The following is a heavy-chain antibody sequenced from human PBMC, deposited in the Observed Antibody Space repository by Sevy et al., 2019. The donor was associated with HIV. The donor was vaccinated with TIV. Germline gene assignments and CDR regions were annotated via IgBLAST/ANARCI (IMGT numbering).Heavy chain of an antibody. J-gene: IGHJ6*03. CDR1: GNTLSDYF. CDR2: VNPNSGRT. CDR3: ASQYNSNAPTYYYFYYMDV. Sequence: ASVKVSCKASGNTLSDYFMHWVRQAPGQGLEWMGWVNPNSGRTKYAQKFQDRVTMTRDTSTSTAYMELNRLTSDDTAVYYCASQYNSNAPTYYYFYYMDVWGEGTTVTVSS. D-gene: IGHD1-1*01. V-gene: IGHV1-2*02.